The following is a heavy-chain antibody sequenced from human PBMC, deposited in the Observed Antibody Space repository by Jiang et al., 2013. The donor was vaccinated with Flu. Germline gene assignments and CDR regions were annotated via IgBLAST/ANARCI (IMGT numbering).Heavy chain of an antibody. CDR2: ISAYNGNT. CDR3: ARDHGDEEVSPGDY. J-gene: IGHJ4*02. D-gene: IGHD3-10*01. Sequence: GQGLEWMGWISAYNGNTNYAQKLQGRVTMTTDTSTSTAYMELRSLRSDDTAVYYCARDHGDEEVSPGDYWGQGTLVTASS. V-gene: IGHV1-18*01.